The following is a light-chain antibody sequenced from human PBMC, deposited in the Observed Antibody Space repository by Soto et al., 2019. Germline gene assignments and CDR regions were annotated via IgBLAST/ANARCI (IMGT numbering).Light chain of an antibody. CDR2: VAS. V-gene: IGKV3-15*01. J-gene: IGKJ2*01. Sequence: EIVMTQSPATLSVSPGERATLSCRASQSVSSNLAWYQQKPGQAPRLLILVASTRATGVPARFSGSESGTDFTLTISSLQSEDFTVYYCHQYNNWPHTFGQGTKLEIK. CDR1: QSVSSN. CDR3: HQYNNWPHT.